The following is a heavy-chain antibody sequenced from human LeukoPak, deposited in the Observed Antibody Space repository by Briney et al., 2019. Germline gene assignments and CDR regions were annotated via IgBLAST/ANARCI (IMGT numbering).Heavy chain of an antibody. Sequence: GGSLRLSCAASGFTFSSYAMSWVRQAPGKRLEWVSAISGSGGSTYYADSVKGRFTISRDNAKNTLYLQMNSLRAEDTAVYYCAALDHGHDYWGQGTLVTVSS. J-gene: IGHJ4*02. CDR1: GFTFSSYA. V-gene: IGHV3-23*01. CDR2: ISGSGGST. CDR3: AALDHGHDY.